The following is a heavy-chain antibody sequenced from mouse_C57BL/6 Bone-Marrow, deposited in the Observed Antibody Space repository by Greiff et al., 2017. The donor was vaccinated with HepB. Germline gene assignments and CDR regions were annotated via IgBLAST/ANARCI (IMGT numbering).Heavy chain of an antibody. V-gene: IGHV6-3*01. Sequence: EVKLVESGGGLVQPGGSMKLSCVASGFTFSNYWMNWVRQSPEKGLEWVAQIRLKSDNYATHYAESVKGRFTISRDDSKSSVYLQMNNLRAEDTGIYYCTGINYYGSSYVDYWGQGTTLTVSS. CDR2: IRLKSDNYAT. CDR1: GFTFSNYW. CDR3: TGINYYGSSYVDY. D-gene: IGHD1-1*01. J-gene: IGHJ2*01.